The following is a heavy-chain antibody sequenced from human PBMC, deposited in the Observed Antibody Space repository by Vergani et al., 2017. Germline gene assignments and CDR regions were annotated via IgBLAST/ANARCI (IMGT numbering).Heavy chain of an antibody. CDR2: ISHDGSES. CDR1: GFTFSNFG. Sequence: QAKLVESGGGVVQPGGSLRLSCAASGFTFSNFGMHWVRQAPGKGLEWVARISHDGSESFYGTSVTGRLTISRDNSKNTLFLQLSSLKAEDTAVYYCARAAGMGISGCATIEYWGQGTLVLVSS. J-gene: IGHJ4*02. V-gene: IGHV3-30*03. D-gene: IGHD1-26*01. CDR3: ARAAGMGISGCATIEY.